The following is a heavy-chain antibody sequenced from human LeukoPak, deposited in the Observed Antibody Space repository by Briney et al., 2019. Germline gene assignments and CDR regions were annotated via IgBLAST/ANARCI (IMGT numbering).Heavy chain of an antibody. Sequence: SETLSLTCAVYGGSFSGYYWSWIRQPPGKGLEWIGEINHSGSTNYNSSLKSRVTISVDTSKNQFSLKLSSVTAADTAVYYCARGDVDTAIDYYYYYMDVWGKGTTVTVSS. V-gene: IGHV4-34*01. CDR3: ARGDVDTAIDYYYYYMDV. J-gene: IGHJ6*03. D-gene: IGHD5-18*01. CDR2: INHSGST. CDR1: GGSFSGYY.